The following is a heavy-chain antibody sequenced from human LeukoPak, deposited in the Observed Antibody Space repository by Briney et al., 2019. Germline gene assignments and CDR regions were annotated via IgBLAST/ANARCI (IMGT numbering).Heavy chain of an antibody. V-gene: IGHV1-2*02. CDR3: ASGYSGYDYGFDY. J-gene: IGHJ4*02. CDR2: INPNSGGT. D-gene: IGHD5-12*01. CDR1: GYTFTGYY. Sequence: ASVKVSCKASGYTFTGYYMYWVRQAPGQGLEWMGWINPNSGGTNYAQKFQGRVTMTRDTSISTAYMELSRLRSDDTAVYYCASGYSGYDYGFDYWGQGTLVTVSS.